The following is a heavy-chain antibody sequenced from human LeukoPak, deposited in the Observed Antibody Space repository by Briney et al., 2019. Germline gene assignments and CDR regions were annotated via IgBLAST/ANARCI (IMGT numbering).Heavy chain of an antibody. CDR1: GFTFSIYA. CDR2: ISGSGGIT. Sequence: SGGSLRLSCAASGFTFSIYAMTWVRQAPGKGLEWVSAISGSGGITYYADSVKGHFTIYRDNSKNTLYLQMNSLRAEDTAIYYCAKNFYGDYNFFFDYWGQGTLVTVSS. CDR3: AKNFYGDYNFFFDY. V-gene: IGHV3-23*01. J-gene: IGHJ4*02. D-gene: IGHD4-17*01.